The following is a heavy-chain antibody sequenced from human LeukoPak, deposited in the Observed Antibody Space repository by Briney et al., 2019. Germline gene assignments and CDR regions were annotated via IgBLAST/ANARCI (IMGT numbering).Heavy chain of an antibody. J-gene: IGHJ3*02. V-gene: IGHV5-51*01. D-gene: IGHD2-2*01. CDR2: IYPGDSDT. CDR3: ARPEAAFGLPGAFDI. Sequence: GESLKISCKGSEYSFTSYWIVWVRQMPGKGLEWMGIIYPGDSDTRYSPSFQGQVTFSADKSISTAYLQWSSLKASDTAMYYCARPEAAFGLPGAFDIWGQGTMVTVSS. CDR1: EYSFTSYW.